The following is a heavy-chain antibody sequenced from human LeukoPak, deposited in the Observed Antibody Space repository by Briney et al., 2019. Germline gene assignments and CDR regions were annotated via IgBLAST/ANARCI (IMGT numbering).Heavy chain of an antibody. CDR1: GYTFTSYS. V-gene: IGHV1-18*01. CDR3: ARVPPEYSSSSSRYYFDY. J-gene: IGHJ4*02. D-gene: IGHD6-13*01. CDR2: ISGYTGNT. Sequence: ASVKVSCKASGYTFTSYSISWVRRAPGQGLEWMGWISGYTGNTNYAQKLQGRVTMTTDTSTSTAYMELRSLMSDDTAVYYCARVPPEYSSSSSRYYFDYWGQGTLVTVSS.